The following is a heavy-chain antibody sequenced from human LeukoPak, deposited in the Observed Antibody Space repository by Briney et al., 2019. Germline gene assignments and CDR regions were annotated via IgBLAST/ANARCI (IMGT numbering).Heavy chain of an antibody. Sequence: GGSLRLSCAASGFTFSSYGMHWVRQAPGKGLEWVAVIWYDGSNKYYADSVKGRFTISRDNSKNTLYLQVNSLRAEDTAVYYCARERKDGDGAFDIWGQGTMVTVSS. J-gene: IGHJ3*02. D-gene: IGHD4-17*01. V-gene: IGHV3-33*01. CDR1: GFTFSSYG. CDR2: IWYDGSNK. CDR3: ARERKDGDGAFDI.